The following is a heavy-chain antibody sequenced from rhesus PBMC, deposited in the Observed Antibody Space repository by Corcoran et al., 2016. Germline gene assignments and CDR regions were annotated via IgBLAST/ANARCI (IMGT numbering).Heavy chain of an antibody. D-gene: IGHD3-3*01. CDR2: ISGSSGST. CDR1: GGSISSSNW. J-gene: IGHJ3*01. Sequence: QVQLQESGPGLVKPSETLSLTCAVSGGSISSSNWWSWVRQPPGKGLEWIGYISGSSGSTYYNPSLKSRVTISTDTSKNQFSLKLSSVTAADTAVYYCARSERFLDWLSAFDFWGQGLRVTVSS. CDR3: ARSERFLDWLSAFDF. V-gene: IGHV4-65*01.